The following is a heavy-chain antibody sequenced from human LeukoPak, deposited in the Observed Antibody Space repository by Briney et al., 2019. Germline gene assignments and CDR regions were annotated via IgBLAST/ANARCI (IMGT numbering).Heavy chain of an antibody. CDR3: AREIVAGTNFDY. J-gene: IGHJ4*02. V-gene: IGHV1-18*01. D-gene: IGHD6-19*01. CDR1: GYTFTSYG. Sequence: ASVKVSCKASGYTFTSYGISWVRQAPGQGLEWMGWISAYNGNTNYAQKFQGRVTMTRDTSISTAYMELSRLRSDDTAVYYCAREIVAGTNFDYWGQGTLVTVSS. CDR2: ISAYNGNT.